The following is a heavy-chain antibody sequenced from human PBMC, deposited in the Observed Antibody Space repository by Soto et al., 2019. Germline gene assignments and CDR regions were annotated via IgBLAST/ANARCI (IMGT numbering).Heavy chain of an antibody. J-gene: IGHJ6*02. Sequence: QVQLVESGGGVVQPGRSLRLSCAASGFTFSSYGMHWVRQAPGKGLEWVAVIWYDGSNKYYADSVKGRFTISRDNSKNTLYLHMNSLRAEDTAVYYCARVGGSGGSCVWYYYYYYGMDVWGQGTTVTVSS. CDR2: IWYDGSNK. D-gene: IGHD2-15*01. CDR1: GFTFSSYG. V-gene: IGHV3-33*01. CDR3: ARVGGSGGSCVWYYYYYYGMDV.